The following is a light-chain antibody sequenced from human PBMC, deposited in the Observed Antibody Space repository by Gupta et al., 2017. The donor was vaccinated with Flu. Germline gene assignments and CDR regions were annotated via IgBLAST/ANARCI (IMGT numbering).Light chain of an antibody. CDR2: GAS. CDR3: QQYGSSPYT. V-gene: IGKV3-20*01. Sequence: GTLSLSPGERATLSCRASQSVSSSYLAWYQQKPGQAPRLLIYGASSRATGIPDRFSGSGSGTDFTLTISRLEPEDFAEYYCQQYGSSPYTFGQGTKLEIK. J-gene: IGKJ2*01. CDR1: QSVSSSY.